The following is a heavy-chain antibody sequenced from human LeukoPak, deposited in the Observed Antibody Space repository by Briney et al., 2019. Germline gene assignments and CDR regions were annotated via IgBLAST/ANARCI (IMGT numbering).Heavy chain of an antibody. Sequence: GGSLRLSCAASGFTFDDYTMSWVRQAPGKGLEWVALISWDGDNTYYADSVKGRFTISRDNAKNSLYLQMNSLRAEDTAVYYCAREGGEWELLRTFDYWGQGTLVTVSS. J-gene: IGHJ4*02. D-gene: IGHD1-26*01. CDR2: ISWDGDNT. CDR3: AREGGEWELLRTFDY. CDR1: GFTFDDYT. V-gene: IGHV3-43*01.